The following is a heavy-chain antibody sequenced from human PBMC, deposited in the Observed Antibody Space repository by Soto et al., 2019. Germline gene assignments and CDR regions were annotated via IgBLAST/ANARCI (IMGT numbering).Heavy chain of an antibody. CDR1: GFTFSSYA. D-gene: IGHD3-22*01. CDR2: ISYDGSNK. CDR3: ARVHYDSSGYYGPFDY. V-gene: IGHV3-30-3*01. J-gene: IGHJ4*02. Sequence: GGSLILSCAASGFTFSSYAMHWVRQAPGKGLEWVAVISYDGSNKYYADSVKGRFTISRDNSKNTLYLQMNSLRAEDTAVYYCARVHYDSSGYYGPFDYWGQGTLVTVSS.